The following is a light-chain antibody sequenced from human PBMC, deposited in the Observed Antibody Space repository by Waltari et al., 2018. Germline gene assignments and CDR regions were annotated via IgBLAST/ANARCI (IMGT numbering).Light chain of an antibody. V-gene: IGKV3-15*01. CDR2: VPS. J-gene: IGKJ3*01. Sequence: EKSHLCCRAGQSISNTLAWYQQKPGLAPRLLLYVPSARATCVPARFSGSGSGTEFTLTINSLQSEDFAVYYCQQYSDWPPGTFGPGTKVDIK. CDR1: QSISNT. CDR3: QQYSDWPPGT.